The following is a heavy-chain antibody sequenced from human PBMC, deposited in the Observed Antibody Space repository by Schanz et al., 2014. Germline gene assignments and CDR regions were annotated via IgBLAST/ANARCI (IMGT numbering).Heavy chain of an antibody. CDR3: ARDFHGYGPHLDY. J-gene: IGHJ4*02. V-gene: IGHV3-33*08. CDR1: GFSLDIFA. D-gene: IGHD5-12*01. Sequence: VHLLESGGGLVEPGGSLRLSCATSGFSLDIFAVSWVRQAPGKGLEWVAILWQDGSKKYYADSVKGRFTVSRDNSKNTLYLQLNSLRAEDTAVYYCARDFHGYGPHLDYWGQGSLVNVSS. CDR2: LWQDGSKK.